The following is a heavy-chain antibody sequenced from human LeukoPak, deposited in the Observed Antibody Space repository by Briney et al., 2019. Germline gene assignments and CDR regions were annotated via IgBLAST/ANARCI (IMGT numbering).Heavy chain of an antibody. CDR1: GFTFSSYS. J-gene: IGHJ4*02. Sequence: PGGSLRLSCAASGFTFSSYSMNWVRQAPGKGLEWVSSISSSSSYICYADSVKGRFTISRDNAKNSLYLQMNSLRAEDTAVYYCARDDSSGYTDYWGQGTLVTVSS. CDR2: ISSSSSYI. V-gene: IGHV3-21*01. CDR3: ARDDSSGYTDY. D-gene: IGHD3-22*01.